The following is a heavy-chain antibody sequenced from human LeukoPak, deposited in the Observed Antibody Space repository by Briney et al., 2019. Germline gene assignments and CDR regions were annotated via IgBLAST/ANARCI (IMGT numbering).Heavy chain of an antibody. Sequence: GGSLRLSCAASGFTISISAMNWVRQPPGKGLQWVSVISGGGDTTYYADSMRGRFTISRDNSKNTLYLQMNSPRAEDTAVYFCAKKGGANYFYYWGHGTLGTVSS. CDR1: GFTISISA. CDR3: AKKGGANYFYY. CDR2: ISGGGDTT. J-gene: IGHJ4*01. V-gene: IGHV3-23*01. D-gene: IGHD3-16*01.